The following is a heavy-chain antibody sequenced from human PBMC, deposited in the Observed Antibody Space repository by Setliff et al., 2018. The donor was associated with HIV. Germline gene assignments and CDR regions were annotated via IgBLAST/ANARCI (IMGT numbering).Heavy chain of an antibody. CDR1: GFTFSSYA. D-gene: IGHD3-16*01. J-gene: IGHJ5*02. Sequence: LRLSCAASGFTFSSYAMTWVRQAPGKGLEWVSFIYSDGRTYHADSVKGLFSISRDNSKNMMHLQMNGLRPEDTAVYYCAKGVKWLDPWGQGTLVTVSS. CDR3: AKGVKWLDP. CDR2: IYSDGRT. V-gene: IGHV3-23*03.